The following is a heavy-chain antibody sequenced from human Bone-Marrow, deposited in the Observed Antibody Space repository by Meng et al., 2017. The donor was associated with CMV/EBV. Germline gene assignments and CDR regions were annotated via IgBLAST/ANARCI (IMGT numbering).Heavy chain of an antibody. V-gene: IGHV3-74*01. CDR3: ARGPHDYYDSSGSYY. Sequence: GGSLRLSCAASGFTFSSYWMHWVRQAPGKGLVWVSRINSDGSSTSYADSVKGRFTISRDNAKNTLYLQMNSLRAEDTAVYYCARGPHDYYDSSGSYYWGQGTLVTVSS. CDR1: GFTFSSYW. D-gene: IGHD3-22*01. J-gene: IGHJ4*02. CDR2: INSDGSST.